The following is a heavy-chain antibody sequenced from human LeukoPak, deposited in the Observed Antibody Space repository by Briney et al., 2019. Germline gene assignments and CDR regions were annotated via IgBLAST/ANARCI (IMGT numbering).Heavy chain of an antibody. Sequence: PVKVSCKASGGTFSSYAISWVRQAPGQGLEWMGGIIPIFGTANYAQKFQGRVTITADGSTSTAYTELSSLRSEDTAVYYCARETLSTDYYGSGSYYNGWDYWGQGTLVTVSS. CDR3: ARETLSTDYYGSGSYYNGWDY. D-gene: IGHD3-10*01. CDR1: GGTFSSYA. J-gene: IGHJ4*02. CDR2: IIPIFGTA. V-gene: IGHV1-69*01.